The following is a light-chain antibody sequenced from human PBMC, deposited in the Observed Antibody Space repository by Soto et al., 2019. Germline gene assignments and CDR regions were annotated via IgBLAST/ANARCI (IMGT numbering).Light chain of an antibody. CDR3: QQCYSSPRT. J-gene: IGKJ1*01. V-gene: IGKV1-39*01. Sequence: DIKMPQSPSTLLPSLGEESTILCRESRTFTTYVIGYKQKLGKAPTLLIYAASSLQSGVPSRFSGSGSGTDFTLTISSLQPEDFATYFCQQCYSSPRTFGQGTKVEI. CDR2: AAS. CDR1: RTFTTY.